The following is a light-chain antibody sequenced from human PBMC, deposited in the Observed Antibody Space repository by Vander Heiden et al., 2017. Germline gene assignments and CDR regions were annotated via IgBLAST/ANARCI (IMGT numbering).Light chain of an antibody. Sequence: QSVLTQPPSASGTPGQRVTISCSGSSSNIGNNTVNWFQQLPGTAPKLLIYNNNQRPSGVPDRFSGSRSGTSASLAISGLQSEDEADFYCATWDDSLDFYVFGTGTKVTVL. J-gene: IGLJ1*01. CDR2: NNN. V-gene: IGLV1-44*01. CDR3: ATWDDSLDFYV. CDR1: SSNIGNNT.